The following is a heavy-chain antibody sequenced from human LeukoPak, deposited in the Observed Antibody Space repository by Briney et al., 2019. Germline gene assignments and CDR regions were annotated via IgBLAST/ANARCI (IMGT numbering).Heavy chain of an antibody. D-gene: IGHD3-9*01. CDR1: GGSISSGSYY. CDR2: INHSGST. J-gene: IGHJ5*02. V-gene: IGHV4-39*07. Sequence: SETLSLTCNVSGGSISSGSYYWSRIRQPPGKGLEWIGEINHSGSTNYNPSLKSRVTISVDTSKNQISLKLSSVTAADTAVYYCARGPLFYDILTGRRYNWFDPWGQGTLVTVSS. CDR3: ARGPLFYDILTGRRYNWFDP.